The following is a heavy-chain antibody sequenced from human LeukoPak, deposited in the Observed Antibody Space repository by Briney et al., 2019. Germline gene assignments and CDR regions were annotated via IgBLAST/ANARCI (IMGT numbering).Heavy chain of an antibody. CDR1: GFTFSSYA. CDR2: ISRSGDST. J-gene: IGHJ5*02. Sequence: GGSLRLSCAASGFTFSSYAMSWVRQAPGKELEWVSAISRSGDSTYYADSVKGRFTISRDNSKNTLYLQMNSLRAEDTAVYYCAKEQRGYTGYAVGSWFDPWGQGTLVTVSS. CDR3: AKEQRGYTGYAVGSWFDP. V-gene: IGHV3-23*01. D-gene: IGHD5-12*01.